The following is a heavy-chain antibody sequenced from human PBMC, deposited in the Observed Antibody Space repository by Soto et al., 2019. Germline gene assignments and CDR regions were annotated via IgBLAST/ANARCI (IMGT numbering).Heavy chain of an antibody. D-gene: IGHD1-26*01. CDR3: ARESKPGVGATFFDY. V-gene: IGHV1-18*01. CDR2: ISAYNGNT. CDR1: GYTFTSYG. J-gene: IGHJ4*02. Sequence: ASVKVSCKASGYTFTSYGISWVRQAPGQGLEWMGWISAYNGNTNYAQKLQGRVTMTTDTSTSTAYMELRSLRPDDTAVYYCARESKPGVGATFFDYWGQGTLVTVSS.